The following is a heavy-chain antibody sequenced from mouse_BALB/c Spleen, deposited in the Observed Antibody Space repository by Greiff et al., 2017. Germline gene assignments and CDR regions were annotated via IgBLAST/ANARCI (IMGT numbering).Heavy chain of an antibody. CDR1: GFTFSDYY. V-gene: IGHV5-4*02. CDR3: ARVYYGNCYAMDY. Sequence: DVKVEESGGGLVKPGGSLKLSCAASGFTFSDYYMYWVRQTPEKRLEWVATISDGGSYTYYPDSVKGRFTISRDNAKNNLYLQMSSLKSEDTAMYYCARVYYGNCYAMDYWGQGTSVTVSS. CDR2: ISDGGSYT. J-gene: IGHJ4*01. D-gene: IGHD2-1*01.